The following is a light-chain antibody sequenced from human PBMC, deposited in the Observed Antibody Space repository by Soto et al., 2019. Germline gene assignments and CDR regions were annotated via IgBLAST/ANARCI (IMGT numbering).Light chain of an antibody. Sequence: DIQMTQSPSTLSASVGDRVTITCRASQSIGSWLAWYQQKPGKAPKSLIYKASSLESGVPSRFSGSGSGTEFTLTISSLQPDDFATYYCQKYFTYSQMFGQGTKVEIK. V-gene: IGKV1-5*03. CDR1: QSIGSW. CDR3: QKYFTYSQM. J-gene: IGKJ1*01. CDR2: KAS.